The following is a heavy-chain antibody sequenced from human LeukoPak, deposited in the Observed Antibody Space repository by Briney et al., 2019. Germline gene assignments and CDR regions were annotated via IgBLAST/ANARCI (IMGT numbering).Heavy chain of an antibody. D-gene: IGHD1-26*01. CDR2: IYYSGST. V-gene: IGHV4-59*01. CDR3: ASPQRGSYDGFDAFDS. J-gene: IGHJ3*02. Sequence: KPSETLSLTCTVSGGSISSYYRSWIRQPPGKGLEWIGYIYYSGSTNYNPSLKSRVTISVDTSKNQFSLKLSSVTAADTAVYYCASPQRGSYDGFDAFDSWGQGTMVTVSS. CDR1: GGSISSYY.